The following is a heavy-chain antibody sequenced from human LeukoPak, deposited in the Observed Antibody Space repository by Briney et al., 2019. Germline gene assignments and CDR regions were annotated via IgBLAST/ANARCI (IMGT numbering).Heavy chain of an antibody. D-gene: IGHD4-17*01. CDR3: ARDLVTVTKGFDI. CDR1: DDSFSSHY. V-gene: IGHV4-59*11. CDR2: ISYIGST. Sequence: KPSETLSLTCAVSDDSFSSHYWTWIRQPPGKGLEWIWYISYIGSTNYNPSLKSRVTISIDTSKNQFSLKLSSVTAADTAVYYCARDLVTVTKGFDIWGQGTMVSVSS. J-gene: IGHJ3*02.